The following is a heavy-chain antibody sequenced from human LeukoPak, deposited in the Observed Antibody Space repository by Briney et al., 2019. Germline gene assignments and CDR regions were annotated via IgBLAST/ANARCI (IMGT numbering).Heavy chain of an antibody. Sequence: PGGSLRLSCAASGFTFSSYSMNWVRQAPGKGLEWVSSISSSSSYIYYADSVKGRFTISRDNAKNSLYLQMNSLRAEDTAVYYCASIPFVAAAGTIDYWGQGTLVTVSS. V-gene: IGHV3-21*01. CDR2: ISSSSSYI. D-gene: IGHD6-13*01. J-gene: IGHJ4*02. CDR3: ASIPFVAAAGTIDY. CDR1: GFTFSSYS.